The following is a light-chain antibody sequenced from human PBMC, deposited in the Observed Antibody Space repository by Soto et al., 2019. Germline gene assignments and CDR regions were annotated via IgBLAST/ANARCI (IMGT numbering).Light chain of an antibody. V-gene: IGKV3-20*01. CDR1: KSVSRRY. J-gene: IGKJ1*01. CDR3: QQYGSSPWT. CDR2: GAS. Sequence: TMPLAPEERATISCSARKSVSRRYLAWYEQKAGKAPRPVIYGASSRATGIPARFSGSGSGTDFTLTISSLEPEDFVLYYCQQYGSSPWTFGQGTKVDNK.